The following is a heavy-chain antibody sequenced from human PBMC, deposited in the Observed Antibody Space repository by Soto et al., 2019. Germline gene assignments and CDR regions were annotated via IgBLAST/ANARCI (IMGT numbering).Heavy chain of an antibody. D-gene: IGHD3-22*01. J-gene: IGHJ4*02. V-gene: IGHV1-18*01. CDR1: GYTFTSYG. CDR3: ARVAEYYYDSSGQGYFDY. CDR2: ISAYNGNT. Sequence: ASVKVSCKASGYTFTSYGISWVRQAPGQGLEWMGWISAYNGNTNYAQKLQGRVTMTTDTSTSTAYTELRSLRSDDTAVYYCARVAEYYYDSSGQGYFDYWGQGTLVTVSS.